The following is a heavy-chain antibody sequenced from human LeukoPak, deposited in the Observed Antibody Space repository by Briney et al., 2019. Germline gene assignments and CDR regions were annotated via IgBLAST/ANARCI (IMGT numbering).Heavy chain of an antibody. CDR2: IYTSGST. Sequence: SETLSLTCTVSGGSISSYYWSWIRQPAGKGLEWIGRIYTSGSTNYNPSLKSRVTMSVDTSKNQFSLKLSSVTAADTAVYYCARGRYYYGSGSQPFDYWGQGTLVTVSS. J-gene: IGHJ4*02. D-gene: IGHD3-10*01. CDR1: GGSISSYY. V-gene: IGHV4-4*07. CDR3: ARGRYYYGSGSQPFDY.